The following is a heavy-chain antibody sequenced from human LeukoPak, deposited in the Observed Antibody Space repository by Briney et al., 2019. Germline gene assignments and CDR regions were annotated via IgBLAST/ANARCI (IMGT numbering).Heavy chain of an antibody. J-gene: IGHJ3*02. CDR3: ARDYCSSTSCHDVFDI. CDR1: GFTFSNHW. D-gene: IGHD2-2*01. CDR2: IKQDGSDK. Sequence: GGSLRLSCAASGFTFSNHWMSWVRQAPGKGLEWVANIKQDGSDKYYVDSVKGRFTISRDNAKNSLYLQMSSLRAEDTAMYYCARDYCSSTSCHDVFDIWGQGTMVTVSS. V-gene: IGHV3-7*01.